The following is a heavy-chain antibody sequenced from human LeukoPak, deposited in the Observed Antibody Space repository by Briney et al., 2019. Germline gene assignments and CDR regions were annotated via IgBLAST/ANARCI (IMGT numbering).Heavy chain of an antibody. D-gene: IGHD6-13*01. J-gene: IGHJ4*02. CDR1: GFTFGSYA. CDR2: ISGSGGST. Sequence: GGSLRLSCAASGFTFGSYAMSWVRQAPGKGLEWVSAISGSGGSTYYADSVKGRFTISRDNSKNTLYLQMNSLRAEDTAVYYCAKRGSSWLARHFDYWGQGTLVTVSS. CDR3: AKRGSSWLARHFDY. V-gene: IGHV3-23*01.